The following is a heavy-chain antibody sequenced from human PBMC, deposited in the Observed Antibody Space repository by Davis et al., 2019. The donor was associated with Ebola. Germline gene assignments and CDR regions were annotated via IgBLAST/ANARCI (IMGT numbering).Heavy chain of an antibody. CDR1: GGTFSSYA. Sequence: AASVKVSCKASGGTFSSYAISWVRQAPGQGLEWMGRIIPILGIANYAQKFQGRVTITADKSTSTAYMELSSLRSEDTAVYYCARQTFLPAAILFDPWGQGTLVTVSS. CDR2: IIPILGIA. CDR3: ARQTFLPAAILFDP. V-gene: IGHV1-69*04. D-gene: IGHD2-2*01. J-gene: IGHJ5*02.